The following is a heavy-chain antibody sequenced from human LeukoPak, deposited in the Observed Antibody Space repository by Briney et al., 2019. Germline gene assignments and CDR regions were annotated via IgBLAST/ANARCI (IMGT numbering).Heavy chain of an antibody. CDR3: ARSIPYGTTWYGRSDY. CDR2: IKPDGTTK. J-gene: IGHJ4*02. Sequence: GGSLRLSCAASGFSFNSDWMDWVRQAPGKGLEWVANIKPDGTTKFYVDSVKGRFTISRDNALNSLYLQMNSLRAEDTAIYYCARSIPYGTTWYGRSDYWGQGTLVTVSS. V-gene: IGHV3-7*03. D-gene: IGHD6-13*01. CDR1: GFSFNSDW.